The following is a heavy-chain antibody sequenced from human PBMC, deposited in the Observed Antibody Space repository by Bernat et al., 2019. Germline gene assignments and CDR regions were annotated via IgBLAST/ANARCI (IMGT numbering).Heavy chain of an antibody. CDR2: IGYDGSNK. J-gene: IGHJ4*02. D-gene: IGHD6-19*01. CDR3: ARDGIAVADY. Sequence: QVQLVDSGGGVVQPGRSWRLSCAASGFTFSGYAMHWVGQAPGRGMEGAAVIGYDGSNKYYADSVKGRFTISRDNSKNTLDLQMNSLRAEDTAVYYCARDGIAVADYWGQGTLVTVSS. V-gene: IGHV3-33*01. CDR1: GFTFSGYA.